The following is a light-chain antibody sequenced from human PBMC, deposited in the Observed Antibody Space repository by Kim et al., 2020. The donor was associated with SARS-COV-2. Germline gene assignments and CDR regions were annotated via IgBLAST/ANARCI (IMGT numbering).Light chain of an antibody. Sequence: SPEERATLSCRASQSVSSNLAWYQQKPGQAPRLLIYGASTRATGIPARFSGSGSGTEFTLTISSLQSEDFAVYYCQQFKSWPPLTFGGGTKVDIK. J-gene: IGKJ4*01. CDR3: QQFKSWPPLT. V-gene: IGKV3-15*01. CDR1: QSVSSN. CDR2: GAS.